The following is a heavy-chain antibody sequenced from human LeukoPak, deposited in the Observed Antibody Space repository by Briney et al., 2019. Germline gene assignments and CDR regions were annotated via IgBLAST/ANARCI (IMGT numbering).Heavy chain of an antibody. D-gene: IGHD6-19*01. CDR2: INPSGGST. CDR1: GYTFTSYG. CDR3: ARAAVASKPYNWFDP. V-gene: IGHV1-46*01. Sequence: ASVKVSCTASGYTFTSYGISWVRQAPGQGLEWMGIINPSGGSTSYAQKFQGRVTMTRDTSTSTVYMELSSLRSEDTAVYYCARAAVASKPYNWFDPWGQGTLVTVSS. J-gene: IGHJ5*02.